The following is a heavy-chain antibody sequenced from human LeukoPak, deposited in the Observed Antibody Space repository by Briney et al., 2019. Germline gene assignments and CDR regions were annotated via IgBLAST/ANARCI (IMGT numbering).Heavy chain of an antibody. CDR1: GYTSTSYG. V-gene: IGHV1-18*01. D-gene: IGHD7-27*01. J-gene: IGHJ4*02. CDR2: ISAYNGNT. CDR3: ARATGDSLYYYFDY. Sequence: GASVKVSCKASGYTSTSYGISWVRQAPGQGLEWMGWISAYNGNTNYAQKLQGRVTMTTDTSTSTAYMELRSLRSDDTAVYYCARATGDSLYYYFDYWGQGTLVTVSS.